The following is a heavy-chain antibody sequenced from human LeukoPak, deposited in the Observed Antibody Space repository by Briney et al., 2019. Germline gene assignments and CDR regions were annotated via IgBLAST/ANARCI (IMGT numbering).Heavy chain of an antibody. J-gene: IGHJ6*03. V-gene: IGHV1-69*06. CDR1: GGTFSSYA. Sequence: ASVKVSCKASGGTFSSYAISWVRQAPGQGLEWMGGIIPIFGTANYAQKFQGRVTITADKSTSTAYMELSSLRSEDTAVYYCARGDPTGYSYYYYYMDVWGKGTTVTVSS. D-gene: IGHD3-9*01. CDR3: ARGDPTGYSYYYYYMDV. CDR2: IIPIFGTA.